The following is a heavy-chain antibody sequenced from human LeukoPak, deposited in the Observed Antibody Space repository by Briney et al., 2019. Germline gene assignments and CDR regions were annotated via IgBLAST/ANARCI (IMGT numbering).Heavy chain of an antibody. CDR1: GYTFTGYY. V-gene: IGHV1-2*02. J-gene: IGHJ4*02. Sequence: ASVKVSCKASGYTFTGYYMHWVRQAPGQGLEWMGWINPNSGGTNYAQKFQGRVTMTRDTSISTAYMELSRLRSDDTAVYYCARVTGGSKAVYDFWSGYYRDWGQGTLVTVSS. D-gene: IGHD3-3*01. CDR2: INPNSGGT. CDR3: ARVTGGSKAVYDFWSGYYRD.